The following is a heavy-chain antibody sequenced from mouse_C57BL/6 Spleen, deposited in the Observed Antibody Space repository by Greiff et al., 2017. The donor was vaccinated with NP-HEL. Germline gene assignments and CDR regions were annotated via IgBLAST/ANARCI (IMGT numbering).Heavy chain of an antibody. CDR2: ISSGGSYT. V-gene: IGHV5-6*01. CDR3: ARHGTGTWFAY. Sequence: DVHLVESGGDLVKPGGSLKLSCAASGFTFSSYGMSWVRQTPDKRLEWVATISSGGSYTYYPDSVKGRFTISRDNAKNTLYLQMSSLKSEDTAMYYCARHGTGTWFAYWGQGTLVTVSA. D-gene: IGHD4-1*01. CDR1: GFTFSSYG. J-gene: IGHJ3*01.